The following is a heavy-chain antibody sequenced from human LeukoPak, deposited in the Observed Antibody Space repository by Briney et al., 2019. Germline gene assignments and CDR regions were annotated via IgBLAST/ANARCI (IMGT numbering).Heavy chain of an antibody. J-gene: IGHJ3*02. Sequence: SETLSLTCTVSGGSISSYYWSWIRQPAGKGLEWIGRIYTSGSTNYNPSLKSRVTMSVDTSKNQFSQKLSSVTAADTAVYYCARLRADCSSTSCYNDAFDIWGQGTMVTVSS. CDR2: IYTSGST. V-gene: IGHV4-4*07. CDR1: GGSISSYY. D-gene: IGHD2-2*01. CDR3: ARLRADCSSTSCYNDAFDI.